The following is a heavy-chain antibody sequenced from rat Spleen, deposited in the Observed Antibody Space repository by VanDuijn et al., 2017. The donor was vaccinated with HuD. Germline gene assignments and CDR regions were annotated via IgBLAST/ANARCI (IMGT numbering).Heavy chain of an antibody. J-gene: IGHJ2*01. V-gene: IGHV5-25*01. CDR1: GLSFSNYD. D-gene: IGHD1-9*01. Sequence: EVQLMESGGGLVQPGRSMKFSCAASGLSFSNYDMAWVRQAPTKGLDWVASISTGGGNTYYRDSVKGRFTISRDNAKNTLYLQMSSLRSEDTATYYCTRRGHTMGLTSRYFDYWGQGVMVTVSS. CDR3: TRRGHTMGLTSRYFDY. CDR2: ISTGGGNT.